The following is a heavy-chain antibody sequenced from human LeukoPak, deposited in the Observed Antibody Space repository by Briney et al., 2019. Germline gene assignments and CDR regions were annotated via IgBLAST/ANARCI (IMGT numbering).Heavy chain of an antibody. J-gene: IGHJ4*02. CDR1: GFTFSSYA. Sequence: GGSLRLSCAASGFTFSSYAMSWVRQAPGKGLEWVSAISGSGGSTYYADSVKGRFTISRDNSKNTLYLQMNSLRAEDTAVYYCARVILKYYGSGPFDYWGQGTLVTVSS. V-gene: IGHV3-23*01. CDR2: ISGSGGST. CDR3: ARVILKYYGSGPFDY. D-gene: IGHD3-10*01.